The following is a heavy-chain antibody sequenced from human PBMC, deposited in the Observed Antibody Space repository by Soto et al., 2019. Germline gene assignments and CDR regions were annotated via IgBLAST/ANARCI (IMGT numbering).Heavy chain of an antibody. CDR2: ISAYNGNT. J-gene: IGHJ6*02. CDR3: AGRASGWFLDV. Sequence: QVQLVQSGAEVKKPGASVKVSCKASGYTFTSYGISGVRQAPGQGLEWMGWISAYNGNTIYAQKLQGRVTMTTATSTSTAYMELWSLRSDDTAVYYCAGRASGWFLDVWGQGTTVTVSS. V-gene: IGHV1-18*01. D-gene: IGHD6-19*01. CDR1: GYTFTSYG.